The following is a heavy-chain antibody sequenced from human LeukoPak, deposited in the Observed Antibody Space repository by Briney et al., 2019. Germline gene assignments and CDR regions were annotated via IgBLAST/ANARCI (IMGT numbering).Heavy chain of an antibody. CDR2: ISAYNGNT. D-gene: IGHD4-17*01. V-gene: IGHV1-18*01. Sequence: ASVTVSCKASGYTFTSYGISWVRQAPGQGLEWMGWISAYNGNTNYAQKLQGRVTMTTDTSTSTAYMELSSLRSEDTAVYYCARALYRDYGDYGYYYYMDVWGKGTTVTISS. CDR3: ARALYRDYGDYGYYYYMDV. CDR1: GYTFTSYG. J-gene: IGHJ6*03.